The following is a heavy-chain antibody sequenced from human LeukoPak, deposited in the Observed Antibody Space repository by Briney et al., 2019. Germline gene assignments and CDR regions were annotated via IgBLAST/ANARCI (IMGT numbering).Heavy chain of an antibody. D-gene: IGHD6-19*01. CDR1: GFTFSSYS. V-gene: IGHV3-21*01. CDR3: ARAWGAVAGFDY. CDR2: ISSSSSYI. J-gene: IGHJ4*02. Sequence: GGSLRLSCAASGFTFSSYSMNWVRQAPGKGLEWVSSISSSSSYIYYADSVKGRFTISRDNAKNSLYLQMNSLRAEDTAVYYCARAWGAVAGFDYWGQGTLVLVSS.